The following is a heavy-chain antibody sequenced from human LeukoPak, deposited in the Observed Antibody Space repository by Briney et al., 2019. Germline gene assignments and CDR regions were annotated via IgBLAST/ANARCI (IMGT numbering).Heavy chain of an antibody. CDR3: ARGEQQLDY. CDR1: GFTFSSYG. D-gene: IGHD6-13*01. J-gene: IGHJ4*02. CDR2: IWYDGSNK. Sequence: PGRSLRLSCAASGFTFSSYGMHWVRQAPGKGLEWVAVIWYDGSNKYYADSVKGRFTISRDNSENTLYLQMNSLRAEDTAVYYCARGEQQLDYWGQGTLVTVSS. V-gene: IGHV3-33*01.